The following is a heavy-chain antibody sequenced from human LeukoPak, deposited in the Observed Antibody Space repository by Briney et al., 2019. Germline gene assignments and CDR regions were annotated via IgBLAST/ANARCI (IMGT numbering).Heavy chain of an antibody. J-gene: IGHJ5*02. Sequence: GESLKISCKGSGYSFTSYWIGWVRQMPGKGLEWMGIINPGDSDTRYSPSFQGQVTISADKSISTAYLQWSSLKASDTAMYYCARGVVTPRDWFDPWGQGTLVTVSS. D-gene: IGHD2-21*02. CDR3: ARGVVTPRDWFDP. CDR2: INPGDSDT. V-gene: IGHV5-51*01. CDR1: GYSFTSYW.